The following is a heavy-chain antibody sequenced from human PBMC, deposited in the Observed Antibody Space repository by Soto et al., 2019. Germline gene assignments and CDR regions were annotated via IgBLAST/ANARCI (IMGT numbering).Heavy chain of an antibody. CDR1: GGSISSYY. V-gene: IGHV4-4*07. CDR2: IYTSGST. D-gene: IGHD2-8*01. Sequence: QVQLQESGPGLVKPSETLSLTCTVSGGSISSYYWSWIQQPAGKGLEWIGRIYTSGSTNYNPSLKSRVTMSVDTSKNQFSLKLSSVTAADTAVYYCARDRCQYCTKAPQWFDPWGQGTLVTVSS. J-gene: IGHJ5*02. CDR3: ARDRCQYCTKAPQWFDP.